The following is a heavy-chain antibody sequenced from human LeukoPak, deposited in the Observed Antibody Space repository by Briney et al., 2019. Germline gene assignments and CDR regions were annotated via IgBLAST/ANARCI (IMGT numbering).Heavy chain of an antibody. D-gene: IGHD1-26*01. CDR1: GFTFGDYA. V-gene: IGHV3-49*04. J-gene: IGHJ4*02. CDR2: IRSKAYGGTT. Sequence: PGGSLRLSCTASGFTFGDYAMSWVHQAPGKGLEWVGFIRSKAYGGTTEYAASVKGRFTISRDDSKSIAYLQMNSLKTEDTAVYYCTSCGSYPYYFDYWGQGTLVTVSS. CDR3: TSCGSYPYYFDY.